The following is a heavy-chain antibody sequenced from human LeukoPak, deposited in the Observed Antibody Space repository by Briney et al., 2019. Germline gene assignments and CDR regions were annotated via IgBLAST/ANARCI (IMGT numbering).Heavy chain of an antibody. CDR3: AKRLEPSAYYDFWSGYYFDY. CDR1: GFTFSSYG. D-gene: IGHD3-3*01. CDR2: ISYDGSNK. J-gene: IGHJ4*02. V-gene: IGHV3-30*18. Sequence: PGGSLRLSCAASGFTFSSYGMHWVRQAPGKGLEWVAVISYDGSNKYYADSVKGRFTISRDNSKNTLYLQMNGLRAEDTAVYYCAKRLEPSAYYDFWSGYYFDYWGQGTLVTVSS.